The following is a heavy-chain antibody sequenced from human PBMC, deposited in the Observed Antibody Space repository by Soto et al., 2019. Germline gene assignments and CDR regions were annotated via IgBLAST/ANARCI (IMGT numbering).Heavy chain of an antibody. V-gene: IGHV5-51*01. CDR3: ARRYCTNGVCYINYFDY. D-gene: IGHD2-8*01. CDR1: GYSFTSYW. J-gene: IGHJ4*02. Sequence: GESLKISCKGSGYSFTSYWIGWVRQMPGKGLEWMGIIYPGDSDTRYSPSFQGQVTISVDKSISTAYLQWSSLKASDTAMYYCARRYCTNGVCYINYFDYWGQGTLVTVSS. CDR2: IYPGDSDT.